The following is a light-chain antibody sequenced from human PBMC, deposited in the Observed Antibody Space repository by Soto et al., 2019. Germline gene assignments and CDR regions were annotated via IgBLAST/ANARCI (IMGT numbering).Light chain of an antibody. CDR2: DTS. J-gene: IGKJ1*01. CDR3: QQYNKWPRT. Sequence: EIVMTQSPATLSVSPGERATLSCRASQSVSSDLVWYQQKAGQAPRLLIYDTSTRATGIPARFSGSGSGAEFTLTISSLQSEDFAVYYCQQYNKWPRTFGQGTKVDIK. CDR1: QSVSSD. V-gene: IGKV3-15*01.